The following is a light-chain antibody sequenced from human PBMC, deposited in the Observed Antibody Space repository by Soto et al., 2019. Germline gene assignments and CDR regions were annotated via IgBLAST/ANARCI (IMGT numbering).Light chain of an antibody. CDR1: SSSIGAGYD. CDR3: QSYDSSLSGSQVV. V-gene: IGLV1-40*01. CDR2: DNS. J-gene: IGLJ2*01. Sequence: QSVLTQPPSVSGAPGQRVTISCTGSSSSIGAGYDVHWYQLLPGTAPKLLIYDNSNRPSGVPDRFSGSKSGTSASLAITGLQAEDDADYYCQSYDSSLSGSQVVFGGGTKLTVL.